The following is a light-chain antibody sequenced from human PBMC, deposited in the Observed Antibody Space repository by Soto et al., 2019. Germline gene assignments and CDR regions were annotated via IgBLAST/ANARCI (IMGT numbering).Light chain of an antibody. CDR1: QRVSKSN. CDR3: QHYGNSRGT. V-gene: IGKV3-20*01. J-gene: IGKJ1*01. Sequence: EIVLTHSPVTLSLSPWEIAALSCRASQRVSKSNIGWYQHKPGQAPRLLIYGATKTTSGIPDRFSGSGSGTDFTLTISSLDPEDFAVYYCQHYGNSRGTFGQGTKVDIK. CDR2: GAT.